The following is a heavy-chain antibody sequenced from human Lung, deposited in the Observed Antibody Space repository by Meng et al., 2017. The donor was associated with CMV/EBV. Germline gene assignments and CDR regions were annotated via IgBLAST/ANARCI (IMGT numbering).Heavy chain of an antibody. D-gene: IGHD3-3*01. CDR2: INSDGSST. V-gene: IGHV3-74*01. J-gene: IGHJ4*02. CDR3: ARDNPYYDFWSGYYGYYFDY. Sequence: SXXASGFTFSSYWMHWVRQAPGKGLVWVSRINSDGSSTSYADSVKGRFTISRDNAKNTLYLQMNSLRAEDTAVYYCARDNPYYDFWSGYYGYYFDYWGQGTXVTVSS. CDR1: GFTFSSYW.